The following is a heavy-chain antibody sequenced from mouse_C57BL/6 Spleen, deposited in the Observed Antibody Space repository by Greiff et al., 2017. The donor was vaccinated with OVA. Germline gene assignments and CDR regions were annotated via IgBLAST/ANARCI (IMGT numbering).Heavy chain of an antibody. V-gene: IGHV1-53*01. CDR2: INPSNGGT. CDR3: ARWRYGSSYWCFYV. CDR1: GYTFTSYW. J-gene: IGHJ1*03. D-gene: IGHD1-1*01. Sequence: QVQLQQPGPELVKPGASVKLSCKASGYTFTSYWMHWVKQRPGQGLEWIGNINPSNGGTNYNEKFKSKATLTVDKSSSTAYMQLSSLTSEDSAVYYCARWRYGSSYWCFYVWGTGTTVTVSS.